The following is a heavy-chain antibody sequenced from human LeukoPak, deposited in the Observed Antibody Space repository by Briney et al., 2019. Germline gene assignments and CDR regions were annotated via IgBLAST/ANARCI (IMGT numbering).Heavy chain of an antibody. J-gene: IGHJ5*02. CDR3: TTTGADTRNWFDP. V-gene: IGHV3-15*01. Sequence: GGSLRLSCAASGFSFSDAWMTWVRQAPGKGLEWVGRIKNKIDGGTTDYAAPVKGRFTISREDSKNMLYLQMSSLKTEDTAVYYCTTTGADTRNWFDPWGQGTLVTVSS. CDR2: IKNKIDGGTT. CDR1: GFSFSDAW. D-gene: IGHD5-18*01.